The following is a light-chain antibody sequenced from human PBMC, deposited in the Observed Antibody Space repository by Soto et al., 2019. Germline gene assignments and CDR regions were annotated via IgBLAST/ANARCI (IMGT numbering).Light chain of an antibody. V-gene: IGKV1-5*01. CDR2: DAS. J-gene: IGKJ1*01. Sequence: IQMTQSPSTLSASVGDRVTITFRASQSISSWLAWYQQKPGKAPKLLIYDASSLESGVPSRFSGSGSGTEFTLTISSLQPDDFATYYCQQYNAYSRMFGQGTKVDIK. CDR3: QQYNAYSRM. CDR1: QSISSW.